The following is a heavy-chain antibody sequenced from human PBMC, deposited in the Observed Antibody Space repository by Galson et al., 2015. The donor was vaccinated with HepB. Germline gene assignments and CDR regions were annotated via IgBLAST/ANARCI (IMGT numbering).Heavy chain of an antibody. CDR1: GYTFTSSG. J-gene: IGHJ3*02. CDR3: VRDKDHAFDI. Sequence: SVKVSCKASGYTFTSSGISWVRQAPVQGLEWMGWISTYSGNTNYAQKLLDRVTMTTDTSATTAYMELRSLRSDDTAVYYCVRDKDHAFDIWGQGTMVAVSS. V-gene: IGHV1-18*01. CDR2: ISTYSGNT.